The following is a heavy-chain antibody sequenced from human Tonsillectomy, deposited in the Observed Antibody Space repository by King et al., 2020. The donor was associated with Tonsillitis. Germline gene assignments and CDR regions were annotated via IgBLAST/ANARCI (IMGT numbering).Heavy chain of an antibody. D-gene: IGHD5-24*01. Sequence: VQLQESGPGLVKPSETLALTCSLSGGSIGNYFWSWIRQPPGQGLEWIAYIHYSGITNYNPSLKSRVIISVDTSKNEFSLKLRSVSAADTAVYYCAKYGGDGHNYDNWGQGTLVTVSS. CDR1: GGSIGNYF. V-gene: IGHV4-59*08. CDR2: IHYSGIT. CDR3: AKYGGDGHNYDN. J-gene: IGHJ4*02.